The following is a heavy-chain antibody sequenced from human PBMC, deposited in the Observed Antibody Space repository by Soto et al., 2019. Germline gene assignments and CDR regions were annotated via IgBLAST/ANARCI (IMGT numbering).Heavy chain of an antibody. CDR1: GFTFSNAW. CDR2: IKSKTDGGTT. CDR3: TTLLEWLAPDFDY. J-gene: IGHJ4*02. D-gene: IGHD3-3*01. Sequence: GGSLRLSCAASGFTFSNAWMNWVRQAPGKGLEWVGRIKSKTDGGTTDYAAPVKGRFTISRDDSKNTLYLQMNSLKTEDTAVYYCTTLLEWLAPDFDYWGQGTLVTAPQ. V-gene: IGHV3-15*07.